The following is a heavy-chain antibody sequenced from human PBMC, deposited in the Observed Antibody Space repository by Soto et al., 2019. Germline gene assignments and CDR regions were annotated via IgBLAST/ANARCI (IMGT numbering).Heavy chain of an antibody. J-gene: IGHJ4*02. CDR2: ISGSGGST. Sequence: PGGSLRLSCAASGFTFSSYAMSWVRQAPGKGLEWVSAISGSGGSTYYADSVKGRFTISRDNSKNTLYLQMNSLRAEDTAVYYCAIAPPTRYSGYDGGLGYWGQGTLVTVSS. CDR1: GFTFSSYA. D-gene: IGHD5-12*01. V-gene: IGHV3-23*01. CDR3: AIAPPTRYSGYDGGLGY.